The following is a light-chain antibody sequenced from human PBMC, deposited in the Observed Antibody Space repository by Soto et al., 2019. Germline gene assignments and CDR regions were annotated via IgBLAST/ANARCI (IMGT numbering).Light chain of an antibody. CDR2: EAT. Sequence: QSALTQPASVSGSPGQSITISCTGASSDVGSYNLVSWYQQRPDTAPKLIIYEATKRPSGVSNRFSGSKSGNTASLTISGLQAEDEADYYCCSSAPNQGLFGGGTKXXVL. CDR3: CSSAPNQGL. J-gene: IGLJ2*01. V-gene: IGLV2-23*01. CDR1: SSDVGSYNL.